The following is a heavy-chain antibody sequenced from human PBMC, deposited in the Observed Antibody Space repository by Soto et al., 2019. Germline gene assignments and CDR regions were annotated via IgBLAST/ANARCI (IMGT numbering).Heavy chain of an antibody. CDR3: ARAGDYKVYAFDI. J-gene: IGHJ3*02. D-gene: IGHD4-17*01. V-gene: IGHV4-34*01. CDR1: GGSFSGYY. Sequence: PSETLSLTCAVYGGSFSGYYWSWIRQPPGKGLEWIGEINHSGSTNYNPSLKSRVTISVDTSKNQFSLKLSSVTAADTAVYYCARAGDYKVYAFDIWGQGTMVTVSS. CDR2: INHSGST.